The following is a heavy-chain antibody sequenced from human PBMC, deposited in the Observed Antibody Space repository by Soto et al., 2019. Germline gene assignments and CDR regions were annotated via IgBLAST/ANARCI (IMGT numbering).Heavy chain of an antibody. CDR3: AKDLDSSNCYRGGGG. V-gene: IGHV3-23*01. Sequence: VPLLESGGGLVQPGGSLRLSCTASGFTFSTYAMSWVRQAPGKGLEWVSSISGSGGSTYYADSVKGRFTISRDNSKNTLFLQVNSLRAEDTAVYYCAKDLDSSNCYRGGGGWGQGTLVTVSS. CDR2: ISGSGGST. D-gene: IGHD6-13*01. CDR1: GFTFSTYA. J-gene: IGHJ4*02.